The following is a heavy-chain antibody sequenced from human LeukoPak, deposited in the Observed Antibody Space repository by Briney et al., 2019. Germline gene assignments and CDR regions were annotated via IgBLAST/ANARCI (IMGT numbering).Heavy chain of an antibody. D-gene: IGHD3-10*01. Sequence: GGSLRLSCAASGFTFSSYAMSWVRQAPGKGLEWVSPISGSGGSTYYADSVKGRFTISRDNSKNTLYLQMNSLRAEDTAVYYCARDGSRGVSPDYGMDVWGQGTTVTVSS. CDR3: ARDGSRGVSPDYGMDV. CDR1: GFTFSSYA. CDR2: ISGSGGST. J-gene: IGHJ6*02. V-gene: IGHV3-23*01.